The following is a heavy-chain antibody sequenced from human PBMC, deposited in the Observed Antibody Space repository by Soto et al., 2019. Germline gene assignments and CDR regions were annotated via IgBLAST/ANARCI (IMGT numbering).Heavy chain of an antibody. CDR1: GFTFSSYS. D-gene: IGHD4-4*01. Sequence: GGSLRLSCAASGFTFSSYSMNWVRQAPGKGLEWVSSISSSSSYIYYADSVKGRFTISRDNAKNSLYLQMNSLRAEDTAVYYCAKDGDYTEGDYYYYMDVWGKGTTVTVSS. V-gene: IGHV3-21*04. CDR2: ISSSSSYI. J-gene: IGHJ6*03. CDR3: AKDGDYTEGDYYYYMDV.